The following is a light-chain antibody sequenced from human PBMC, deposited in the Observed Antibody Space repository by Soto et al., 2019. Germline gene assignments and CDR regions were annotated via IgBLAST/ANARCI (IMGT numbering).Light chain of an antibody. CDR3: MQALQTPRT. CDR2: LRS. J-gene: IGKJ1*01. V-gene: IGKV2-28*01. CDR1: QSLLHSNGDTY. Sequence: DIVMTRSPLSLPVTPGEPASISCRSSQSLLHSNGDTYLEWYLQKPGQSPQLLIYLRSLRAAGVPDRFSGGGSGTDFTLEIRRVEAEDVGVYYCMQALQTPRTFGQGTKVEIK.